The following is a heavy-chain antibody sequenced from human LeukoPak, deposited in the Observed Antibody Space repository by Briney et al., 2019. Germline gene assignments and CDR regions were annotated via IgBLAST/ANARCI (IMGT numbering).Heavy chain of an antibody. D-gene: IGHD3-22*01. V-gene: IGHV3-33*01. CDR3: ARAGLDYYDSSGSWFDP. CDR1: GFTFSSYG. J-gene: IGHJ5*02. Sequence: GRSLRFSCAASGFTFSSYGMHWVRQAPGKGLEWVAVIWYDGSNKYYADSVKGRFTISRDNSKNTLYLQMNSLRAEDTAVYYCARAGLDYYDSSGSWFDPWGQGTLVTVSS. CDR2: IWYDGSNK.